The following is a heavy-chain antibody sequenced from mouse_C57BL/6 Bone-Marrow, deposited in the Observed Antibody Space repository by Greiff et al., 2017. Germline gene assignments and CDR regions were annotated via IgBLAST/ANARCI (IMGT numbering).Heavy chain of an antibody. CDR3: TRRELWLRRLVWYFGV. Sequence: EVQRVESGPGMVKPSQSLSLSCTASGYSITSGYVWHWIRHFPGNKLELMGNISYSGSTNYNPTIKSRITITPDTSKNHFFLKMNPLTTEDTATYYCTRRELWLRRLVWYFGVWGTGTTVTVSA. J-gene: IGHJ1*03. D-gene: IGHD2-2*01. V-gene: IGHV3-1*01. CDR2: ISYSGST. CDR1: GYSITSGYV.